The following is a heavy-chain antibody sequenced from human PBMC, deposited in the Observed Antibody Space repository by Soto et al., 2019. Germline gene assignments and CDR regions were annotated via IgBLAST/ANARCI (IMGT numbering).Heavy chain of an antibody. J-gene: IGHJ3*02. CDR2: IIPIFGTA. Sequence: EASVKVSCKASGGTFSSYAISWVRQAPGQGLEWMGGIIPIFGTANYAQKFQGRVTITADESTSTAYMELSSLRSEDTAVYYCARDPAVADAFDIWGQGTMVTVSS. D-gene: IGHD6-19*01. CDR1: GGTFSSYA. V-gene: IGHV1-69*13. CDR3: ARDPAVADAFDI.